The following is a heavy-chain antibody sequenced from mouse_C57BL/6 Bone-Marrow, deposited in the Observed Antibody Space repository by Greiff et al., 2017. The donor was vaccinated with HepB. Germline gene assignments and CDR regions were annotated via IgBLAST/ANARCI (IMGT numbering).Heavy chain of an antibody. CDR2: IDPSDSYT. CDR3: ARRGYYGSSYVWYFDV. J-gene: IGHJ1*03. D-gene: IGHD1-1*01. Sequence: VQLQQPGAELVMPGASVKLSCKASGYTFTSYWMHWVKQRPGQGLEWIGEIDPSDSYTNYNQKFKGKSTLTVDKSSSTAYMQLSSLTSEDSAVYYCARRGYYGSSYVWYFDVWGTGTTVTVSS. V-gene: IGHV1-69*01. CDR1: GYTFTSYW.